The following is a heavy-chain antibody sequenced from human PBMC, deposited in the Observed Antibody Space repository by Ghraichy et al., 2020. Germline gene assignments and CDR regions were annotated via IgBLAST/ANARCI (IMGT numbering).Heavy chain of an antibody. CDR1: GFTVSSNY. D-gene: IGHD6-13*01. J-gene: IGHJ4*02. CDR2: IYSGGST. V-gene: IGHV3-66*01. Sequence: GGSLRLSCAASGFTVSSNYMSWVRQAPGKGLEWVSVIYSGGSTYYADSVKGRFTISRDNSKNTLYLQMNSLRAEDTAVYYCARVGDRYSRMGYFDYWGQGTLVTVSS. CDR3: ARVGDRYSRMGYFDY.